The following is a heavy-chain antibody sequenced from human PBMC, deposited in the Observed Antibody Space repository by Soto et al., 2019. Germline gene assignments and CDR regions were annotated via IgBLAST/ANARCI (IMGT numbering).Heavy chain of an antibody. D-gene: IGHD6-6*01. CDR3: ARLRRIAARRNFGLGGYYYYMDV. CDR2: ISVYNGNT. Sequence: ALVKVSCTASGYIFTSYGISWVRQAPGQGLEWMGWISVYNGNTKYAQKFQGRITMTTDTSTSTAYMELRSSVTADDTAVYYCARLRRIAARRNFGLGGYYYYMDVWGKGTTVTVSS. CDR1: GYIFTSYG. J-gene: IGHJ6*03. V-gene: IGHV1-18*01.